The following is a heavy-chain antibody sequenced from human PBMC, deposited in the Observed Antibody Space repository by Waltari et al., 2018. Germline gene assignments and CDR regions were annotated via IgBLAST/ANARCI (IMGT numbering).Heavy chain of an antibody. J-gene: IGHJ4*02. CDR1: GFTFRDFP. Sequence: EVQLVASGGGLVQPGGSLNVSCAASGFTFRDFPMHWVRQASGKGLEWVGRIRSKANNYATAYAASVKGRLTISRDDSKNTAYLQMNSLKTEDTAVYYCTRCSSTTCFSLWGQGTLVTVSS. V-gene: IGHV3-73*02. CDR3: TRCSSTTCFSL. CDR2: IRSKANNYAT. D-gene: IGHD2-2*01.